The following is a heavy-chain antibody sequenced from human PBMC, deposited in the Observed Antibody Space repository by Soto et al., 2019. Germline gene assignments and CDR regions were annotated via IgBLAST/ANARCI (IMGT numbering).Heavy chain of an antibody. D-gene: IGHD1-26*01. CDR1: GYTFTSYG. CDR3: ARDGPGSSGSYYLPQPNGMDV. CDR2: ISAYNGNT. V-gene: IGHV1-18*01. J-gene: IGHJ6*02. Sequence: ASVKVSCKASGYTFTSYGISWVRQAPGQGLEWMGWISAYNGNTNYAQKLQGRVTMTTDTSTSTAYMELRSLRSDDTAVYYCARDGPGSSGSYYLPQPNGMDVWGQGTTVTVSS.